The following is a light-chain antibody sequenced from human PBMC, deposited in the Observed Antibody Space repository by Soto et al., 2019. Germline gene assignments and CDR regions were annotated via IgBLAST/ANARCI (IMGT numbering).Light chain of an antibody. CDR1: SSDVGAYNY. CDR2: EVS. V-gene: IGLV2-14*01. CDR3: SSYISSSTLV. Sequence: LTQPASVSGPPGQSITISCTGTSSDVGAYNYVSWYQQHPGKAPKLMIYEVSNRPSGVSNRFSGSKSGNTASLTISGLQAEDEADYYCSSYISSSTLVFGTGTKVTVL. J-gene: IGLJ1*01.